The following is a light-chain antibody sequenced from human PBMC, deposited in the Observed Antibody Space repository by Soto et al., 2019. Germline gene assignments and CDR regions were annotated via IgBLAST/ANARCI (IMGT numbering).Light chain of an antibody. J-gene: IGKJ2*01. CDR3: QQYGSTPKT. CDR1: QSVRSSY. CDR2: GAS. Sequence: EIVLTQSPGTLSLSPGERATLSCRASQSVRSSYLAWFQQKPDQAPRLLIYGASSRATGIPDRFSGSESGTDFTLTISRLEPEDFAVYYCQQYGSTPKTFGQGTKLEIK. V-gene: IGKV3-20*01.